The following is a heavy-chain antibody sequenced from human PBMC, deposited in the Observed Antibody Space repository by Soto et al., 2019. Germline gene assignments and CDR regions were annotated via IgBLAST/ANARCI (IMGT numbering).Heavy chain of an antibody. Sequence: SETLSLTCTVSGGSISSYYWSWIRQPPGKGLEWIGYIYYSGSTNYNPSLKSRVTISVDTSKNQFSLKLSSVTAADTAVYYCARHVTGYDFWSGYLFDYWGQGTLVTVSS. CDR2: IYYSGST. J-gene: IGHJ4*02. V-gene: IGHV4-59*08. CDR3: ARHVTGYDFWSGYLFDY. D-gene: IGHD3-3*01. CDR1: GGSISSYY.